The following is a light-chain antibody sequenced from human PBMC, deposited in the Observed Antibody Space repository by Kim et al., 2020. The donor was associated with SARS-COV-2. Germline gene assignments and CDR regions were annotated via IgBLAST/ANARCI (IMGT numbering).Light chain of an antibody. Sequence: TVTISCTGSSGRNDSNYVQWYQQRPASAPTTVIYGDNERPSGVPDRFSGSIDSSSNSASLTISGLKTEDEADYYCQSYDDSNRWVFGGGTQLTVL. CDR3: QSYDDSNRWV. J-gene: IGLJ3*02. CDR2: GDN. V-gene: IGLV6-57*02. CDR1: SGRNDSNY.